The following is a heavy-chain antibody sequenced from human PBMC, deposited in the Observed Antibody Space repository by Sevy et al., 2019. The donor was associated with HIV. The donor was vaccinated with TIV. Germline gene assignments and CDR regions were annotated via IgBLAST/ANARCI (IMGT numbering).Heavy chain of an antibody. J-gene: IGHJ3*02. CDR3: AKFPPERAFHI. CDR2: IGYDTINK. Sequence: GGSLRLSCAASGFAFSNYAMHWVRQAPGKGLEWVAVIGYDTINKDYADSVKGRFTISRDNSKNTLYLQMNSLRAEDTAVYYCAKFPPERAFHIWGQGTMVTVSS. CDR1: GFAFSNYA. V-gene: IGHV3-30*18.